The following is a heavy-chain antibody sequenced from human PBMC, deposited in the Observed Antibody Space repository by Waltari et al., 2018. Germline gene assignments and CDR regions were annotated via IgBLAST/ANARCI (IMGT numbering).Heavy chain of an antibody. V-gene: IGHV4-61*02. Sequence: QAQLQESGPGLVKPSQPLSPTCTVSGGSVCRGSHSGSWVRQPAGKGLEWIGRISTRGSTNYNPSLETRVTISLDTSKNQFSLKLSSVTAADTAVYYCARNALWFGPTDNWFDPWGQGTLVTVSS. D-gene: IGHD3-10*01. CDR2: ISTRGST. CDR1: GGSVCRGSHS. CDR3: ARNALWFGPTDNWFDP. J-gene: IGHJ5*02.